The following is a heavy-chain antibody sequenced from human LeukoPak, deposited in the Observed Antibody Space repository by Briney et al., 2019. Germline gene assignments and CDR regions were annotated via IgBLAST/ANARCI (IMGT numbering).Heavy chain of an antibody. CDR3: ARDGYYYPPVDYGMDV. V-gene: IGHV3-30-3*01. Sequence: GGSLRLSCAASGFTFSSYAMHWVRQAPGKGLEWVAVISYDGSDKYYADSVKGRFTISRDNAKNSLYLQMNSPRAENTAVYYCARDGYYYPPVDYGMDVWGQGTTVTVSS. CDR2: ISYDGSDK. CDR1: GFTFSSYA. J-gene: IGHJ6*02. D-gene: IGHD3-22*01.